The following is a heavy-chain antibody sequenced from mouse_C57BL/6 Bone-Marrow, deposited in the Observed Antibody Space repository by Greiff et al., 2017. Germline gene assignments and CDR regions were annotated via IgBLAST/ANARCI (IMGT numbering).Heavy chain of an antibody. CDR2: IYPRSGNT. J-gene: IGHJ3*01. D-gene: IGHD2-3*01. Sequence: VQLQQSGAELARPGASVKLSCKASGYTFTSYGISWVKQRTGQGLEGIGEIYPRSGNTYYNEKFKGKATLTADQSSSTAYMELRCLTSEDSAVYFCARVGYYWFAYWGQGTLVTVSA. CDR3: ARVGYYWFAY. V-gene: IGHV1-81*01. CDR1: GYTFTSYG.